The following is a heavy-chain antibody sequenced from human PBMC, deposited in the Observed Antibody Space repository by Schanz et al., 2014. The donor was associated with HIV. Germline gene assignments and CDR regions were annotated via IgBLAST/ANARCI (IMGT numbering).Heavy chain of an antibody. D-gene: IGHD3-22*01. J-gene: IGHJ4*02. CDR2: KSGRGSGT. V-gene: IGHV3-23*01. CDR3: AKPEYDSRGNSQSHFDY. CDR1: GFTFSSYA. Sequence: EVQLLDSGGDLVQPGGSLRLSCVASGFTFSSYAMSWVRQAPGKGLEWVSGKSGRGSGTYYADSVNGRFTISRDNSKNTLYLQMTTLRIDDTAVYYCAKPEYDSRGNSQSHFDYWGQGTLVTVSS.